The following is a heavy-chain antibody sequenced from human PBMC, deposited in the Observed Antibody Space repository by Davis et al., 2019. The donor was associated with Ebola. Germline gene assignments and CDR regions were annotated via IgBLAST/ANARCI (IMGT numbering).Heavy chain of an antibody. Sequence: AASVKVSCKASGYTFTSYYMHWVRQAPGQGLEWMGWINPNSGGTNYAQKFQGWVTMTRDTSISTAYMELSSLRSEDTAVYYCARAGPQLVRGDYYYYYGMDVWGQGTTVTVSS. J-gene: IGHJ6*02. CDR3: ARAGPQLVRGDYYYYYGMDV. CDR1: GYTFTSYY. CDR2: INPNSGGT. V-gene: IGHV1-2*04. D-gene: IGHD6-13*01.